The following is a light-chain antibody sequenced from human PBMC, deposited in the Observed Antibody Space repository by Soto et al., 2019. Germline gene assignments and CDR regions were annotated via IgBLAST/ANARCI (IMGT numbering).Light chain of an antibody. J-gene: IGKJ1*01. CDR3: QQYGISPWT. CDR1: ESVMNNY. V-gene: IGKV3-20*01. Sequence: EIVLTQSPGTLSLSPGERATLSCRASESVMNNYLAWYQHKAGQAPRLLIYGASSRATDIPDKFSGSASGTDFTLTISRLEPEDFAVYYCQQYGISPWTFGQGTKVEIK. CDR2: GAS.